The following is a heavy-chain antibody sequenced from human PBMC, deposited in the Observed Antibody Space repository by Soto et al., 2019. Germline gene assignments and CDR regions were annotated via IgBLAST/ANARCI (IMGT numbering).Heavy chain of an antibody. Sequence: GESLKISCKGSGYSFTSYWIGWVRQMPGKDLEWMVIIYPGDSDTRYSPSFQGHVTISAVKSISTAYLQWSSLKSSYTAMYYCARLPLMHYYMAVWGKGTTVTVSS. CDR2: IYPGDSDT. CDR3: ARLPLMHYYMAV. J-gene: IGHJ6*03. V-gene: IGHV5-51*01. CDR1: GYSFTSYW.